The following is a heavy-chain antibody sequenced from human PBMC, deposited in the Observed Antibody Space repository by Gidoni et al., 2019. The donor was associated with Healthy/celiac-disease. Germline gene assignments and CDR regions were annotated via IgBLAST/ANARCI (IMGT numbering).Heavy chain of an antibody. CDR3: ARAGP. J-gene: IGHJ5*02. CDR2: ISSSSSYI. V-gene: IGHV3-21*01. CDR1: GVTFSSYS. Sequence: EVQLVGSGGGLVRPGGSWSLSCAASGVTFSSYSMNWVRQAPGKGLEWVSSISSSSSYIYYADSVKGRFTISRDNAKNSLYLQMNSLRAEDTAVYYCARAGPWGQGTLVTVSS.